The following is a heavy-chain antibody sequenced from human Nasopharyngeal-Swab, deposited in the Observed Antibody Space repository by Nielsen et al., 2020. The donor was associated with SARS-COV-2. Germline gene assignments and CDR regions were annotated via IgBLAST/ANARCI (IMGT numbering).Heavy chain of an antibody. CDR3: AVHSGYDLYYYYYMDV. Sequence: GGSLRLSCAASAFTFSNFAMSWVRQAPGKALEWVSVIDGTGDSSYYADSVKGRFTISRDNSKNTLYLQMNSLRAEDTAVYYCAVHSGYDLYYYYYMDVWGNGTTVTVSS. D-gene: IGHD5-12*01. J-gene: IGHJ6*03. CDR2: IDGTGDSS. V-gene: IGHV3-23*01. CDR1: AFTFSNFA.